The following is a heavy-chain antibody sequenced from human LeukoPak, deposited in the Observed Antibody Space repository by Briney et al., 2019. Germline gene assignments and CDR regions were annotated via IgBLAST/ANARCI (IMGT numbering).Heavy chain of an antibody. V-gene: IGHV5-51*01. Sequence: GEFLKISCRTSGYRFSNYWMGWVRPMPGKGLEWMAIIYPGDSNTKYSPSFQGQVTISADKSISTAFLQWVSLKASDTAMYYCASHYETTGYFAFDQWGQGTLVTVSS. CDR1: GYRFSNYW. CDR2: IYPGDSNT. D-gene: IGHD3-22*01. J-gene: IGHJ4*02. CDR3: ASHYETTGYFAFDQ.